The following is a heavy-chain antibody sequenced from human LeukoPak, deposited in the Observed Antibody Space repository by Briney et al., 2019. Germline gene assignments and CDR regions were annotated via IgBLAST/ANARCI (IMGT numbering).Heavy chain of an antibody. CDR3: ASGNYGQLDY. Sequence: PGGSLRLSCTASGFTFGTCTMNWVRQAPGKGLEWISCIDSSGTIIYDADSVKGRFTISRDNAKNSLSLQMNSLRAEDTAIYYCASGNYGQLDYWGQGALVTVSS. CDR1: GFTFGTCT. D-gene: IGHD1-7*01. V-gene: IGHV3-48*01. J-gene: IGHJ4*02. CDR2: IDSSGTII.